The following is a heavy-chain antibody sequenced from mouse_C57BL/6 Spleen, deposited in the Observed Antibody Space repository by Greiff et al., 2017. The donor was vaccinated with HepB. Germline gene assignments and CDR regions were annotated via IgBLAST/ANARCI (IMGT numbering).Heavy chain of an antibody. CDR1: GYAFSSYW. CDR3: ARFYCYGSSYYYYAMDY. J-gene: IGHJ4*01. CDR2: IYPGDGDT. V-gene: IGHV1-80*01. Sequence: VQLQESGAELVKPGASVKISCKASGYAFSSYWMNWVKQRPGKGLEWIGQIYPGDGDTNYNGKFKGKATLTADKSSSTAYMQLSSLTSEDSAVYFCARFYCYGSSYYYYAMDYWGQGTSVTVSS. D-gene: IGHD1-1*01.